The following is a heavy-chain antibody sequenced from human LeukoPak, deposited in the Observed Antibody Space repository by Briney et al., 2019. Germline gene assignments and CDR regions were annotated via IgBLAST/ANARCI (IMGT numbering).Heavy chain of an antibody. D-gene: IGHD4-17*01. CDR3: ASYPPRTGNTVTMGGVRY. J-gene: IGHJ4*02. CDR1: GESFSGYF. V-gene: IGHV4-34*01. CDR2: INHSGST. Sequence: SETLSLTCDVYGESFSGYFWNWIRQPPGKGLEWIGEINHSGSTYYNPSLKSRVTISVDTSKNQFSLKLSSVTAADTAVYYCASYPPRTGNTVTMGGVRYWGQGTLVTVSS.